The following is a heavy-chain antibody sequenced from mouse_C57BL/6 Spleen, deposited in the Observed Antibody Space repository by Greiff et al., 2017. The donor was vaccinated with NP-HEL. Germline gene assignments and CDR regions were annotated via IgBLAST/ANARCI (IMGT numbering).Heavy chain of an antibody. V-gene: IGHV3-6*01. CDR3: ARDGYYEGAYMDY. J-gene: IGHJ4*01. D-gene: IGHD2-3*01. Sequence: EVQVVESGPGLVKPSQSLSLTYSVTGYSITSGYYWNWIRQFPGNKLEWMGYISYDGSNNYNPSLKNRISITRDTSKNQFFLKLNSVTTEDTATYYCARDGYYEGAYMDYWGQGTSVTVSS. CDR1: GYSITSGYY. CDR2: ISYDGSN.